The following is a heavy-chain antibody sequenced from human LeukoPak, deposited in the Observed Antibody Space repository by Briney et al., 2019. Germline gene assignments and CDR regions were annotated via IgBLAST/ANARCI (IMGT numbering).Heavy chain of an antibody. J-gene: IGHJ4*02. CDR3: AREPPGNYDDSGHYYAYFDC. V-gene: IGHV3-7*01. CDR1: GFTFSTCW. D-gene: IGHD3-22*01. CDR2: IKPDGSSQ. Sequence: PGGSLRLSCAASGFTFSTCWMSWVRQAPGKGLEWVADIKPDGSSQYYVDSVKGRFTISRDNARNSLYLQMNGLTDEDTAVYYCAREPPGNYDDSGHYYAYFDCWGQGALVTVSS.